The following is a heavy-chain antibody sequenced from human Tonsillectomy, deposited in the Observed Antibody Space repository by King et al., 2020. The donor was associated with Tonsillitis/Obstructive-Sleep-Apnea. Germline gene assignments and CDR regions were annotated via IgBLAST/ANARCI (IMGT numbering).Heavy chain of an antibody. J-gene: IGHJ4*02. CDR2: INPSGGGT. CDR1: GYTFTTYY. CDR3: ARAPATDVLDY. V-gene: IGHV1-46*01. Sequence: QLVQSGAEVKKPGASVKVSCKASGYTFTTYYLQWVRQAPGQGLEWMGIINPSGGGTDYAQRFQGRVTMTRDTSTSTVYMEVSSLRSEDTAVYYCARAPATDVLDYWGQGTLVTVSS. D-gene: IGHD2-2*01.